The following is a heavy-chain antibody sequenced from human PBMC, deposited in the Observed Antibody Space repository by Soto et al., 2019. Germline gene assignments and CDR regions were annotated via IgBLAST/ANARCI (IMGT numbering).Heavy chain of an antibody. Sequence: SETLSLTCTVSGGSISSGGYSWNWIRQHPGKGLEWIGYIYSSGSTYYNPSLKSRLTISIDTSQNLFSLKLSSVTAADTAVYFSAREEAVRLERRFDSWGQGTLVTVSS. V-gene: IGHV4-31*03. D-gene: IGHD6-6*01. CDR1: GGSISSGGYS. J-gene: IGHJ5*01. CDR3: AREEAVRLERRFDS. CDR2: IYSSGST.